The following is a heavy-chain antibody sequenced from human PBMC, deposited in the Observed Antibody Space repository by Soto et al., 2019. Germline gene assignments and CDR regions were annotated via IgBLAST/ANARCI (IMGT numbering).Heavy chain of an antibody. CDR3: ARTLVADVWSGSKPQYYYYGMDV. Sequence: ASVKVSCKASGYTYTGYYMHWVRQAPGQGLEWMGWINPNSGGTNYAQKFQGWVTMTRDTSISTAYMELSRLRSDDTGVYYWARTLVADVWSGSKPQYYYYGMDVWGQGTTVTVSS. CDR1: GYTYTGYY. D-gene: IGHD3-3*01. J-gene: IGHJ6*02. CDR2: INPNSGGT. V-gene: IGHV1-2*04.